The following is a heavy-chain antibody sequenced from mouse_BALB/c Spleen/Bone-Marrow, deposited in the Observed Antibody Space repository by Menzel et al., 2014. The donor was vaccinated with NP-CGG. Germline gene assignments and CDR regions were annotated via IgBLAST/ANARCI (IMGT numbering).Heavy chain of an antibody. CDR3: ARSSYYAMDY. Sequence: EVQLQQSGPELVKPGASVKISCKASGFSFTGYYMHWVKQSHVKSLEWVGRINPYNGATSYNQNFKDKASLTVDKSSSTAYMELHSLTSEDSAVYYCARSSYYAMDYWGQGTSVTVSS. J-gene: IGHJ4*01. CDR1: GFSFTGYY. CDR2: INPYNGAT. V-gene: IGHV1-31*01.